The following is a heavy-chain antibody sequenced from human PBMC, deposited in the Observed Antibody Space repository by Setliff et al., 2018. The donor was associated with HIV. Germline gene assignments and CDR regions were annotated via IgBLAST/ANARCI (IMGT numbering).Heavy chain of an antibody. D-gene: IGHD2-21*02. CDR1: GMSFSNAW. J-gene: IGHJ5*01. CDR3: TPIHNYTDHCPDS. CDR2: IKSKENGETI. V-gene: IGHV3-15*01. Sequence: GSLRLSCAASGMSFSNAWMSWVRQVPGKGLEWLGRIKSKENGETIDYGAPVKGRFTISRDDSQNMVYLQMNSLKTEDTAMYYCTPIHNYTDHCPDSWGQGTLVTVSS.